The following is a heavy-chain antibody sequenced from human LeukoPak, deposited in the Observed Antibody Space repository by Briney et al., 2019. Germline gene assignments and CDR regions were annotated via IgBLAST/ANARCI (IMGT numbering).Heavy chain of an antibody. V-gene: IGHV3-23*01. J-gene: IGHJ4*02. CDR2: ISGSGGST. D-gene: IGHD3-22*01. CDR1: GFTFSSYA. Sequence: HPGGSLRLSCAASGFTFSSYAMSWVRQAPGKGLEWVSAISGSGGSTYYADSVKGRFTISRDNSKNTLYLQMNSLRAGDTAVYYCAKSPTPPPMIVVVIFDYFDYWGQGTLVTVSS. CDR3: AKSPTPPPMIVVVIFDYFDY.